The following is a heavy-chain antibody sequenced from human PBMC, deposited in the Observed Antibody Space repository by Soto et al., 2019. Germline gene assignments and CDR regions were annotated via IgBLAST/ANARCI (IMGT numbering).Heavy chain of an antibody. CDR3: AKDPGGDTAMDRGMDV. D-gene: IGHD5-18*01. CDR2: ISWNSGSI. J-gene: IGHJ6*02. V-gene: IGHV3-9*01. CDR1: GFTFDDYA. Sequence: GGSLRLSCAASGFTFDDYAMHWVRQAPGKGLEWVSGISWNSGSIGYADSVKGRFTISRDNAKNSLYLQMNSLRAEDTALYYCAKDPGGDTAMDRGMDVWGQGTTVTVSS.